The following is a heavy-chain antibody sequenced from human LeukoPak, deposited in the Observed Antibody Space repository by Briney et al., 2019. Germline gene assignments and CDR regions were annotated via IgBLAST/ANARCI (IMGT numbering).Heavy chain of an antibody. CDR2: IYTSGST. V-gene: IGHV4-61*02. D-gene: IGHD1-26*01. Sequence: PSETLSLTCTVSGGSISSGNYYWSWIRQPAGKGLEWIGRIYTSGSTNYNPPLKSRVTISVDTSKNQFSLKLNSVTAADTAVYYCARGQDSGRYYGIIDYWGQGTLVTVS. CDR3: ARGQDSGRYYGIIDY. CDR1: GGSISSGNYY. J-gene: IGHJ4*02.